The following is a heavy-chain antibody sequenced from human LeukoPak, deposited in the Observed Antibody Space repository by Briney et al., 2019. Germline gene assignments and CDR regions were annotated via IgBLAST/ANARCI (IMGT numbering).Heavy chain of an antibody. CDR2: ISYDGSNK. J-gene: IGHJ4*02. CDR1: GFTFSSYA. D-gene: IGHD2-21*02. Sequence: GGSLRLSCAASGFTFSSYAMHWVRQAPGKGLEWVAVISYDGSNKYYADSVKGRFTISRDNSKNTLYLQMNSLRAEDTAVYYCARVPGAYCGGGCYPDDYWGQGTLVTVSS. CDR3: ARVPGAYCGGGCYPDDY. V-gene: IGHV3-30-3*01.